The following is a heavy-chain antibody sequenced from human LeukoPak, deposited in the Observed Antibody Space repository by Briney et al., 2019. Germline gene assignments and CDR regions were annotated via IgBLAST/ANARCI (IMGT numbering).Heavy chain of an antibody. D-gene: IGHD3-9*01. J-gene: IGHJ5*02. Sequence: GRSLRLSCAASGFNFDYYAMHWVRLVPGKGLEWVAGITWNSDSTGYGDSVKGRFIISRDNAQNSLYLEMSSLRAEDTAFYYCAKGLYYDILTGNWFDPWGQGTLVTVSS. V-gene: IGHV3-9*01. CDR2: ITWNSDST. CDR3: AKGLYYDILTGNWFDP. CDR1: GFNFDYYA.